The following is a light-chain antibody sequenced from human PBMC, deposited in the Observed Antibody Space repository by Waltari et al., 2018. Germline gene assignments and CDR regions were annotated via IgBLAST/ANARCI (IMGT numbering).Light chain of an antibody. Sequence: EILLTQSPGTLSLSPGERATLSCRASESFSTRFLVWYQQKNGQAPRVLIYGTSTRAAGTPDRFSGSGSGTDFTLTISRLEPEDFGVYYCQEFGGAPPFTFGPGTRVDMK. J-gene: IGKJ3*01. CDR2: GTS. V-gene: IGKV3-20*01. CDR1: ESFSTRF. CDR3: QEFGGAPPFT.